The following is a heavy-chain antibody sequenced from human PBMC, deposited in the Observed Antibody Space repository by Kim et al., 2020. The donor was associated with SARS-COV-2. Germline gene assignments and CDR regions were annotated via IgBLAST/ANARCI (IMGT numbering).Heavy chain of an antibody. CDR1: GFTFTNYA. J-gene: IGHJ3*02. V-gene: IGHV3-23*03. D-gene: IGHD6-19*01. CDR2: IYSGGGNT. Sequence: GGSLRLSCAASGFTFTNYAMSWVRQAPGKGLEWFSLIYSGGGNTKYADSVQGRFTISRDDSKNTVFLQMNSLRVEDTAVYFCAKGNNAISGAFDMWGHGTMVTVSS. CDR3: AKGNNAISGAFDM.